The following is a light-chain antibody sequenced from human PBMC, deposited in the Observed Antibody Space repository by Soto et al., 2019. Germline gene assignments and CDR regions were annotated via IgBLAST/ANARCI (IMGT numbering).Light chain of an antibody. CDR1: QSVSTY. Sequence: EIVLTQSPVTLSLSPGERATLSCRASQSVSTYLAWYQQKPGQAPRLLMYDVTNRATGIPARFSGSGSGTDFTLTISSLEPEDFAVHYCHQRSNWPWTFGQGTKIEIK. V-gene: IGKV3-11*01. CDR2: DVT. CDR3: HQRSNWPWT. J-gene: IGKJ1*01.